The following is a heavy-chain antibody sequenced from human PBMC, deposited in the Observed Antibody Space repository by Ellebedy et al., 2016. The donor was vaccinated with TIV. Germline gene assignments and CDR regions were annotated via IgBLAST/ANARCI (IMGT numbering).Heavy chain of an antibody. Sequence: MPGGSLRPSCAVYGGSFSNYYWSWIRQPPGKGLEWIGEITHGGSTTYNPSLKSRVTISVDTSKNHFSLKLTSVTAADTAVYYCAGWGIQPLDYWGQGTLVTVSS. CDR1: GGSFSNYY. CDR2: ITHGGST. J-gene: IGHJ4*02. V-gene: IGHV4-34*01. CDR3: AGWGIQPLDY. D-gene: IGHD5-18*01.